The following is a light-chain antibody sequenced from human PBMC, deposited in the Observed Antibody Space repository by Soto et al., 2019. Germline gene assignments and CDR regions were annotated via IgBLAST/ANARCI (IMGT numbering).Light chain of an antibody. V-gene: IGLV1-44*01. Sequence: QAVVTQPPSESGTPGQRVAISCSGGNSNIGTNTVNWYQQLPGAAPRLLIYSDNQRPSGVPDRFSGSKSGTSASLAISGLQSEDEAHYYCAAWDDSLSGVTFGGGTKLTVL. CDR1: NSNIGTNT. J-gene: IGLJ2*01. CDR2: SDN. CDR3: AAWDDSLSGVT.